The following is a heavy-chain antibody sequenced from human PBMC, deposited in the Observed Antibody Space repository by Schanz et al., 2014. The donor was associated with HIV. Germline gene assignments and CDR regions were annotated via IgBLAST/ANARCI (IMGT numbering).Heavy chain of an antibody. V-gene: IGHV3-15*01. CDR2: IKSKIDGGAA. Sequence: EVQLLESGGGLVQPGGSLRLSCAASGFTFSSYAMSWVRQAPGKGLEWVGRIKSKIDGGAADYAAAVKGRFTISRDDSKSTLYVQMNRLKTEDTGVYYCTTDSEPYVYWGQGTLVTVSS. CDR3: TTDSEPYVY. D-gene: IGHD3-16*01. J-gene: IGHJ4*02. CDR1: GFTFSSYA.